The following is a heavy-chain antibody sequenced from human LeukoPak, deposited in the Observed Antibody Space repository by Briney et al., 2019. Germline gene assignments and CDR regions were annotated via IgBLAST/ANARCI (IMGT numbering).Heavy chain of an antibody. CDR3: AKDVEMATIGTFYCFDY. J-gene: IGHJ4*02. Sequence: GGSLRLSCAASGFTFSSYSMNWVRQAPGKGLEWVSAISGSGGSTYYADSVKGRFTISRDNSKNTLYLQMNSLRAEDTAVYYCAKDVEMATIGTFYCFDYWGQGTLVTVSS. CDR2: ISGSGGST. D-gene: IGHD5-24*01. V-gene: IGHV3-23*01. CDR1: GFTFSSYS.